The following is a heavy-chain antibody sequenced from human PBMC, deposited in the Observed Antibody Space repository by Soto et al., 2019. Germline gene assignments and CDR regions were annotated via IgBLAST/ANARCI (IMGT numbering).Heavy chain of an antibody. CDR1: GFTFSSYG. CDR2: IWYDGSNK. J-gene: IGHJ4*02. Sequence: GGSLRLSCAASGFTFSSYGMHWVRQAPGKGLEWVAVIWYDGSNKYYADSVKGRFTISRDNSKNTLYLQMNSLRAEDTAVYYCAREYYDSSGYYRGEGFDYWGQGTLVTVSS. D-gene: IGHD3-22*01. V-gene: IGHV3-33*01. CDR3: AREYYDSSGYYRGEGFDY.